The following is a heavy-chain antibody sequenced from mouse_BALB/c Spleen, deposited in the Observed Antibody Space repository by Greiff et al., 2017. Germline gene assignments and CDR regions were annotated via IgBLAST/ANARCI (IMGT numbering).Heavy chain of an antibody. CDR3: ARGHYSHWYFDV. CDR2: ISSGGST. Sequence: EVHLVESGGGLVKPGGSLKLSCAASGFTFSSYAMSWVRQTPEKRLEWVASISSGGSTYYPDSVKGRFTISRDNARNILYLQMSSLRSEDTAMYYCARGHYSHWYFDVWGAGTTVTVSS. V-gene: IGHV5-6-5*01. CDR1: GFTFSSYA. J-gene: IGHJ1*01. D-gene: IGHD1-2*01.